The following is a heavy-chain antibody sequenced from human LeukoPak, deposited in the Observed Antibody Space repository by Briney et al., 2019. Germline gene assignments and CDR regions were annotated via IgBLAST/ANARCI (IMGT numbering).Heavy chain of an antibody. V-gene: IGHV1-2*02. CDR2: INPNSGGT. CDR1: GYTFTGYY. D-gene: IGHD4-23*01. CDR3: ARDRGNSDYYYYMDV. Sequence: GASVKVSCKASGYTFTGYYMHWVRQAPGQGLEWMGWINPNSGGTNYAQKFQGRVTMTRDTSISTAYMELSRLRSDDTAVYYCARDRGNSDYYYYMDVWGKGTTVTISS. J-gene: IGHJ6*03.